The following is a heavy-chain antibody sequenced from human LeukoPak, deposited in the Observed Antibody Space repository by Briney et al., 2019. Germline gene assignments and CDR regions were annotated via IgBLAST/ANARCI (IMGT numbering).Heavy chain of an antibody. CDR3: ARDSCSGGSCYYVY. CDR1: GYTFTGYY. D-gene: IGHD2-15*01. Sequence: ASVKVSCKASGYTFTGYYMHWVRQAPGQGLEWMGRINPNSGGTNYAQQFQGRVTMTRDTSISTAYMDLSRLRSDDTAVYYCARDSCSGGSCYYVYWGQGTLVTVSS. CDR2: INPNSGGT. V-gene: IGHV1-2*06. J-gene: IGHJ4*02.